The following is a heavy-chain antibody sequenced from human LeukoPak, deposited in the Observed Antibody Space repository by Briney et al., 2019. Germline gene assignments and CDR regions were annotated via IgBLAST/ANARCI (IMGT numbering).Heavy chain of an antibody. V-gene: IGHV4-39*01. CDR3: ARPSSGATRYYFDY. Sequence: KSSETLSLTCTVSGGSISSSSYYWGWIRQPPGKGLEWIGSIYYSGSTFYNPSLKSRVTMSVDTSKNQFSLKLSSVTAADTAVYYCARPSSGATRYYFDYWGQGTLVTVSS. CDR1: GGSISSSSYY. J-gene: IGHJ4*02. D-gene: IGHD1-26*01. CDR2: IYYSGST.